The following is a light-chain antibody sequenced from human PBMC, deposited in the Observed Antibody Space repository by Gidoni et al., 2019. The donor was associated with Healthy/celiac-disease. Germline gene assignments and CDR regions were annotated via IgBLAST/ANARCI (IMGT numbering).Light chain of an antibody. Sequence: QSVLTQPPSVSGAPGQRVTISCTGSSSNIGAGYDVHWYQQLPGTAPKLLIYGNSTRPSGVPDRFSGSKSGTSASLAITGLQAEDEADYYCQSYDSSLSGWYVFGTGTKVTVL. CDR2: GNS. CDR1: SSNIGAGYD. CDR3: QSYDSSLSGWYV. J-gene: IGLJ1*01. V-gene: IGLV1-40*01.